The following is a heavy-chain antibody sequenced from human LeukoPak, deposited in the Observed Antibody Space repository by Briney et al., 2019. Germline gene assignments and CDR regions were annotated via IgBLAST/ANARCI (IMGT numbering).Heavy chain of an antibody. CDR2: INHSGST. V-gene: IGHV4-34*01. J-gene: IGHJ4*02. Sequence: KPSETLSLTCAVYGGSFSGYYWSWIRQPPGKGLEWIGEINHSGSTNYNPSFKSRVTISVDTSKNQFSLKLSSVTAADTAVYYCARDLYYYGSGSYHYFDYWGQGTLVTVSS. CDR1: GGSFSGYY. CDR3: ARDLYYYGSGSYHYFDY. D-gene: IGHD3-10*01.